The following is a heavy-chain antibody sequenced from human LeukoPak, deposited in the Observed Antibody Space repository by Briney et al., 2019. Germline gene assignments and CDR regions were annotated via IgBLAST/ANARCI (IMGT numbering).Heavy chain of an antibody. J-gene: IGHJ4*02. CDR2: ISAYNGNT. D-gene: IGHD3-3*01. CDR1: GGTFSHDA. CDR3: ARDQYPFTVFGVVTADY. V-gene: IGHV1-18*01. Sequence: ASVRLSCKPSGGTFSHDAISWGRQSPGQGVEGRGWISAYNGNTNYAQKLQGRVTMTTDTSTSTAYMELRSLRSDDTAVYYCARDQYPFTVFGVVTADYWGQGTLVTVSS.